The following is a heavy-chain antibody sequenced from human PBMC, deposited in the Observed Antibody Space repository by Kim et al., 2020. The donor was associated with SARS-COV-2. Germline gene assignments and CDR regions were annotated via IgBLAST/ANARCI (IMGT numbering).Heavy chain of an antibody. CDR3: ARENYSVLDY. CDR1: GFTFGDYY. Sequence: GGSLRLSCAASGFTFGDYYMSWVRQAPGKGLEWLSYIDSSSRTIFYADSVKGRFTVSRDNAKNSLYLQINSLRAEDTAVYYCARENYSVLDYWGQGTLVTVSS. D-gene: IGHD2-21*01. V-gene: IGHV3-11*01. J-gene: IGHJ4*02. CDR2: IDSSSRTI.